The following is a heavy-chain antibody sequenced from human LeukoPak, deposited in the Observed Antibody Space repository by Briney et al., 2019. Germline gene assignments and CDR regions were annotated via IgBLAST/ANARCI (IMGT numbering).Heavy chain of an antibody. Sequence: GGSMRLSCAASGFTFSNYWLNWVRQAPGKGLEWVANIKEDGSEKYYVDSVKGRFTISRDNAKNSLFLQMNSLRAEDTAVYYCARTLRGGGALDYWGQGTLVTVSS. CDR3: ARTLRGGGALDY. J-gene: IGHJ4*02. CDR2: IKEDGSEK. CDR1: GFTFSNYW. D-gene: IGHD3-16*01. V-gene: IGHV3-7*03.